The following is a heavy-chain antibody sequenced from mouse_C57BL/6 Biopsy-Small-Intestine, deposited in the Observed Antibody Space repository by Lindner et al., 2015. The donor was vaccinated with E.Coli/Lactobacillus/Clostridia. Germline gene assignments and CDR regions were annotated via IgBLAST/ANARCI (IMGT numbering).Heavy chain of an antibody. V-gene: IGHV1-80*01. Sequence: VQLQESGAELVKPGASVKISCKASGYAFSSYWMNWAKQRPGKGLEWIGQIYPGDGDTNYNGKFKGKATLTADKSSSTAYMQLSSLTYEDSAVYYCARRDWFAYWGQGTLVTVSA. CDR1: GYAFSSYW. CDR3: ARRDWFAY. J-gene: IGHJ3*01. CDR2: IYPGDGDT.